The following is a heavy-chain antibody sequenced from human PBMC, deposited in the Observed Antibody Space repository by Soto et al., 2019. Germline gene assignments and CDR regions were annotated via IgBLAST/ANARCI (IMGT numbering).Heavy chain of an antibody. CDR2: IYYSGST. D-gene: IGHD6-13*01. CDR3: ARHASGSSWSIWVYFDY. Sequence: PSETLSLTCTVSGGSISSSSYYWGWIRQPPGKGLEWIGSIYYSGSTYYNPSLKSRVTISVDTSKNQFSLKLSSVTAADTAVYNCARHASGSSWSIWVYFDYWGQGTLVTVSS. V-gene: IGHV4-39*01. CDR1: GGSISSSSYY. J-gene: IGHJ4*02.